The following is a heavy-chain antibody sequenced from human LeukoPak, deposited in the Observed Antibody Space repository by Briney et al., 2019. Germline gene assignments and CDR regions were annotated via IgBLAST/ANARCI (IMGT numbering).Heavy chain of an antibody. V-gene: IGHV3-30-3*01. CDR2: ISYDGSNK. D-gene: IGHD3-22*01. CDR3: ARDLTYYFESSGYYDALDI. CDR1: GFTFSSYA. Sequence: GGSLRLSCAASGFTFSSYAMHWVRQAPGKGLEWVAVISYDGSNKYYADSVKGRFTISRDNSKNTLYLQMNSLRVEDTAVYYCARDLTYYFESSGYYDALDIWGQGTMVTVSS. J-gene: IGHJ3*02.